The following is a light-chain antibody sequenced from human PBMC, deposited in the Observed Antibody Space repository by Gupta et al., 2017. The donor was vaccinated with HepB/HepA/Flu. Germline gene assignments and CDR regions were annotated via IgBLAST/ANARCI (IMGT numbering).Light chain of an antibody. CDR1: SSDV. Sequence: QSALTQPASVSGSPGQSITISCTGTSSDVSWYQQHPGKAPKLMIYAVTLRPPRVSHRFSGSKSGDTASLTISELQTEDEAYYYCSSFTSSSTLAVFGGGTNVTVL. J-gene: IGLJ2*01. CDR2: AVT. V-gene: IGLV2-14*03. CDR3: SSFTSSSTLAV.